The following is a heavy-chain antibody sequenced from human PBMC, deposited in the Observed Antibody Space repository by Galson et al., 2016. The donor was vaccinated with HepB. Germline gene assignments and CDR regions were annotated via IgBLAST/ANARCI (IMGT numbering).Heavy chain of an antibody. V-gene: IGHV4-59*02. CDR1: GGSVTTYY. Sequence: LSLTCSVSGGSVTTYYWGWVRRPPGKGLEWIGYVHYSGSTNYSPSLKSRVIISLDTSRNQFSLTLSSVTAADTAVYYCARVFPMAAVAAGLCYHPLDVWGQGTTVTVSS. CDR3: ARVFPMAAVAAGLCYHPLDV. J-gene: IGHJ6*02. CDR2: VHYSGST. D-gene: IGHD6-19*01.